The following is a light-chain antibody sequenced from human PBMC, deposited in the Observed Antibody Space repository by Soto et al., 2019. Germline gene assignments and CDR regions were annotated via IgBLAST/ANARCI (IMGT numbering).Light chain of an antibody. CDR3: QQYNNWPWT. CDR1: QSISDT. V-gene: IGKV3-15*01. J-gene: IGKJ1*01. CDR2: GAS. Sequence: EIVMTQSPATLSVSPGGRAPLSCRASQSISDTLAWYQQKPGQAPRLLIHGASTRATSFPARFSGSGSGTDFTLTISSLQSEEFAVYYCQQYNNWPWTVGQGTKVDIK.